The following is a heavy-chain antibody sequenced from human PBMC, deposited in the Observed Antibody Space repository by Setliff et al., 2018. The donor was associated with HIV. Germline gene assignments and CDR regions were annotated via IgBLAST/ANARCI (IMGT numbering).Heavy chain of an antibody. Sequence: SETLSLTCTVYGGSISSSNFYWVWIRQSPGKGLEWIGSIYYTGTTNYNPSLKSRVTISVETSKVQFSLKLNSVTAADTAVYYCARDKRAFDIWGQGTMVTVSS. CDR3: ARDKRAFDI. J-gene: IGHJ3*02. V-gene: IGHV4-39*07. CDR2: IYYTGTT. CDR1: GGSISSSNFY.